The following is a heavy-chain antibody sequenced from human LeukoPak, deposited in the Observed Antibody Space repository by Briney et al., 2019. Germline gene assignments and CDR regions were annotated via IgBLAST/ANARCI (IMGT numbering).Heavy chain of an antibody. J-gene: IGHJ4*02. D-gene: IGHD3-10*01. CDR3: ARVYGSGSLDY. V-gene: IGHV1-2*06. CDR1: GYTFTGYY. Sequence: ASVKVSFKASGYTFTGYYMHWVRQAPGQGLEWRGRIKPNGGGTNYAQNFQGRVTMTRDTSISTAYMELSRLRSDDTAVYYCARVYGSGSLDYWGQGTLVTVSS. CDR2: IKPNGGGT.